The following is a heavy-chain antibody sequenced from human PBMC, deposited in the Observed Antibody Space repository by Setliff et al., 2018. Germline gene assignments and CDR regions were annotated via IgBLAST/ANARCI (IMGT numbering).Heavy chain of an antibody. CDR1: EFIFRSYI. CDR3: ARDGGEY. V-gene: IGHV3-74*01. D-gene: IGHD3-16*01. CDR2: VNSDGSST. Sequence: PGGSLRLSCAASEFIFRSYIVSWVRQPPGKGLEWVSRVNSDGSSTTYADSVKGRFTMSRDNANDALYLQMNSLRAEDTAVYYCARDGGEYWGQGTLVTVSS. J-gene: IGHJ4*02.